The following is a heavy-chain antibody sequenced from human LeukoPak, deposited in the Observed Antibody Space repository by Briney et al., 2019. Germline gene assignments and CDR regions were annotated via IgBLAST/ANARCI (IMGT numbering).Heavy chain of an antibody. CDR2: ISGSGSGT. Sequence: GGSLRLSCAASAFTFSSSAMSWVRQAPGKGLEWVSGISGSGSGTYYADSVKGRFTVSRDNSKNTLYLQMDSVRADDTAVYYCAKDARARTTLKWFDPWGQGTLVTVSS. V-gene: IGHV3-23*01. D-gene: IGHD2-2*01. J-gene: IGHJ5*02. CDR3: AKDARARTTLKWFDP. CDR1: AFTFSSSA.